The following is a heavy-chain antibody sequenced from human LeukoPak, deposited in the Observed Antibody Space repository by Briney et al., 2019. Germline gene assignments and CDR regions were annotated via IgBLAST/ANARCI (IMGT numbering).Heavy chain of an antibody. Sequence: ASVKVSCKASGYTFTCYYMHWVRQAPGQGLEWMGWINPNSGGTNYAQKFQGRVTMTRDTSIRTAYMELSRLRSDDTAVYYCARGGSYGPMSFDYWGQGTLVTVSS. CDR2: INPNSGGT. CDR1: GYTFTCYY. CDR3: ARGGSYGPMSFDY. D-gene: IGHD5-18*01. J-gene: IGHJ4*02. V-gene: IGHV1-2*02.